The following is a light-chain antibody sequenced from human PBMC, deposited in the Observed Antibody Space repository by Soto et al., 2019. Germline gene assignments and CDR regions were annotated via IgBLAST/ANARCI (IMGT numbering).Light chain of an antibody. CDR3: QQYNSYWT. Sequence: DIQMTQSPSTLSASVGDRVTITCRASHSISTWLAWYQQKPGKAPKLLIYKASSLESGVPSRFSGSGSGTEFTLTIIRLQDDDFATYQRQQYNSYWTFGQGTKVEIK. CDR2: KAS. V-gene: IGKV1-5*03. J-gene: IGKJ1*01. CDR1: HSISTW.